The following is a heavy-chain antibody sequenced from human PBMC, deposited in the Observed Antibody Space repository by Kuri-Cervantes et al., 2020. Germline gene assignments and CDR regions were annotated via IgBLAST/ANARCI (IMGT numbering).Heavy chain of an antibody. J-gene: IGHJ4*02. Sequence: VKLQESGAELVRPGTSVKMSCKASGYTFTSSWITWVKQRPGQGLEWIGDIYPGSGRTNYNEKFKSKATLTVDTSSSTAYMQLSSLTSEDSAVYYCARNYDPYFDYWGQGTLVTVSS. CDR2: IYPGSGRT. CDR3: ARNYDPYFDY. CDR1: GYTFTSSW. D-gene: IGHD3-3*01. V-gene: IGHV1-46*01.